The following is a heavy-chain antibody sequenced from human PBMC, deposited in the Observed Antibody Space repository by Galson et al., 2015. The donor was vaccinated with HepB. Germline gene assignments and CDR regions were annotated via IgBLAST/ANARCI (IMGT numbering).Heavy chain of an antibody. CDR1: GGSISSSSYY. Sequence: LSLTCTVSGGSISSSSYYWGWIRQPPGKGLEWIGSIYYSGSTYYNPSLKSRVTISVDTSKNQFSLKLSSVTAADTAVYYCARHVSISWLRGDYYYYGMDVWGQGTTVTVSS. CDR2: IYYSGST. V-gene: IGHV4-39*01. D-gene: IGHD5-12*01. J-gene: IGHJ6*02. CDR3: ARHVSISWLRGDYYYYGMDV.